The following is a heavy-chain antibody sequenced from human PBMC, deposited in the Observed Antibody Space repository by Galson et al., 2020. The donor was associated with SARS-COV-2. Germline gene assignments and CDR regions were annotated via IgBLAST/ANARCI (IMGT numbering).Heavy chain of an antibody. Sequence: SETLSLTCTVSGGSISSGGYYWSWIRQHPGKGLEWIGYIYYSGSTYYNPSLKSRVTISVDTSKNQFSLKLSSVTAADTAVYYCASTYYYDKGWFDPWGQGTLVTVSS. D-gene: IGHD3-22*01. J-gene: IGHJ5*02. V-gene: IGHV4-31*03. CDR1: GGSISSGGYY. CDR3: ASTYYYDKGWFDP. CDR2: IYYSGST.